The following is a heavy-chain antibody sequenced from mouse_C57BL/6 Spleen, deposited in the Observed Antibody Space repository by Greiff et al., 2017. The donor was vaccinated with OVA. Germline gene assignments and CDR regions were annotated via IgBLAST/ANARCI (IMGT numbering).Heavy chain of an antibody. CDR3: ARGGQLGHYYAMDY. J-gene: IGHJ4*01. Sequence: QVQLQQSGPELVKPGASVKISCKASGYAFSSSWMNWVKQRPGKGLEWIGRIYPGDGDTNYNGKFKGKATLTADKSSSTAYMQLSSLTSEDSAVYFCARGGQLGHYYAMDYWGQGTSVTVSS. V-gene: IGHV1-82*01. CDR1: GYAFSSSW. CDR2: IYPGDGDT. D-gene: IGHD4-1*02.